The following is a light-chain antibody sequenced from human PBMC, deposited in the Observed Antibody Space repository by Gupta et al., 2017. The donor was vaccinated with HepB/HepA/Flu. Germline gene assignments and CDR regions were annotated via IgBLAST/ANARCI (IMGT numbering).Light chain of an antibody. CDR3: AAWDDSLNVVV. CDR2: YDD. J-gene: IGLJ2*01. CDR1: SSNIGNNA. V-gene: IGLV1-36*01. Sequence: QSVLTQPPSVSEAPRQRVTISCSGSSSNIGNNAVNWYQQLPGKAPKLLIYYDDLLPSGVSDRFSGSKSGTSASLAISGLQSEDEADYYCAAWDDSLNVVVVGGGTKLTVL.